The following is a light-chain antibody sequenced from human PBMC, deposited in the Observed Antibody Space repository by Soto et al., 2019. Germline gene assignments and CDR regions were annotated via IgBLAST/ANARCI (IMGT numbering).Light chain of an antibody. J-gene: IGKJ5*01. CDR1: QDINIY. V-gene: IGKV1-33*01. CDR2: DAS. Sequence: DIQMTQSPSSLFASVWGRVTITGQATQDINIYLNWYQQKPGKAPNLLIYDASNLEIGVQSRFSGSGSGTHFTFKIRRMKHEEMGTYYCKTYDILPITVGRGTRREI. CDR3: KTYDILPIT.